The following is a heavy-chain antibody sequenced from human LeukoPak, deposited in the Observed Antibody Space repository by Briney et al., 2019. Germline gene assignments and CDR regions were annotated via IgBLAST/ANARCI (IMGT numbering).Heavy chain of an antibody. CDR3: ARDDPDFGSGSYYNYYYMDV. V-gene: IGHV1-18*01. CDR2: ISSYNGNT. D-gene: IGHD3-10*01. CDR1: GYTFNNCG. Sequence: ASVKVSCKASGYTFNNCGISWVRQAPGQGLEWMGWISSYNGNTKYPQKLQGRVTMTTDTSTSTAYMELRSLRSDDTAVYYCARDDPDFGSGSYYNYYYMDVWGRGTTVTVSS. J-gene: IGHJ6*03.